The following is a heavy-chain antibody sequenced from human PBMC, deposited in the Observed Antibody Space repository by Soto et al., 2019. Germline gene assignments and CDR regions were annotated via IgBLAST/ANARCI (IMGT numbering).Heavy chain of an antibody. Sequence: SVKVSCKASGGTFSSYAISWVRQAPGQGLEWMGGIIPIFGTANYAQKFQGRVTITADESTSTAYMGLSSLRSEDTAVYYCARDGSSWREMATIPDDAFDIWGQGTMVTVSS. V-gene: IGHV1-69*13. CDR1: GGTFSSYA. J-gene: IGHJ3*02. CDR3: ARDGSSWREMATIPDDAFDI. D-gene: IGHD3-10*01. CDR2: IIPIFGTA.